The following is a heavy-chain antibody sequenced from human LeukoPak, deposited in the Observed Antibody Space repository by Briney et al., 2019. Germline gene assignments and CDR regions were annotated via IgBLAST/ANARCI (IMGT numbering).Heavy chain of an antibody. CDR2: MNPNSGNT. Sequence: ASVKVSCRASGYTFTSYYMHWVRQATGQGLEWMGWMNPNSGNTGYAQKFQGRVTMTRNTSISTAYMELSSLRSEDTAVYYCARGLAVAVAGDDYWGQGTLVTVSS. CDR1: GYTFTSYY. CDR3: ARGLAVAVAGDDY. D-gene: IGHD6-19*01. J-gene: IGHJ4*02. V-gene: IGHV1-8*02.